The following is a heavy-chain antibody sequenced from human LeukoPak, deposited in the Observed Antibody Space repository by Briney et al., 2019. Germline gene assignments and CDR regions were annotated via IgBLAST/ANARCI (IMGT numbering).Heavy chain of an antibody. CDR1: GYNFTPYW. CDR3: ARLGVKLVGGVSSKRSGGHWFDP. Sequence: GESLKISCKGDGYNFTPYWIVWVRQMPGKGLEWMGVIYPEDSETKYSPSFQGQVTISVDKSISTAYLQWSALKASDSAMYYCARLGVKLVGGVSSKRSGGHWFDPWGQGTLVTVSS. V-gene: IGHV5-51*01. CDR2: IYPEDSET. D-gene: IGHD3-10*01. J-gene: IGHJ5*02.